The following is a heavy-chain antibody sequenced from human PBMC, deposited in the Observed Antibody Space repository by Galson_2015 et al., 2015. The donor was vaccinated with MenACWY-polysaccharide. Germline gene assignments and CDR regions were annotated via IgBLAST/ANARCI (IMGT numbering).Heavy chain of an antibody. Sequence: ISGDSVSSNSAAWNWIRQSPSRGLEWLGRIYYRSKSYNDYAVSVKSRITINPDTSKNQFSLQLNSVTPEDTAVYFRARGGSGSLAPNGNAFDVWGQGTMVIVSS. D-gene: IGHD3-22*01. CDR2: IYYRSKSYN. V-gene: IGHV6-1*01. J-gene: IGHJ3*01. CDR1: GDSVSSNSAA. CDR3: ARGGSGSLAPNGNAFDV.